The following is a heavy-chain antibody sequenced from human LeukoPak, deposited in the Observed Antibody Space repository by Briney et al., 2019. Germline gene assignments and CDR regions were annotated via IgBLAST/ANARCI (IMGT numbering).Heavy chain of an antibody. J-gene: IGHJ4*02. CDR2: IYYSGIT. CDR1: GGSISSSSYY. D-gene: IGHD2-2*01. V-gene: IGHV4-39*01. CDR3: ARQQPGYCSSTSCLNEVDY. Sequence: SETLSLTCTVSGGSISSSSYYWGWIRQPPGKGLEWIGSIYYSGITYYNPSLKSRVTISVDTSKNQFPLKLSSVTAADTAVYYCARQQPGYCSSTSCLNEVDYWGQGTLVTVSS.